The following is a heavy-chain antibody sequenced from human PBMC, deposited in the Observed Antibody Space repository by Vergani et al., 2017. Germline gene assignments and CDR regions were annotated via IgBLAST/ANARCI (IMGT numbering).Heavy chain of an antibody. CDR2: INHSGST. D-gene: IGHD3-16*01. V-gene: IGHV4-34*01. CDR1: GGSFSGYY. CDR3: ARGEGGY. J-gene: IGHJ4*02. Sequence: QVQLQQWGAGLLKPSETLSLTCAVYGGSFSGYYWSWIRQPPGKGLEWIGEINHSGSTNYNPSLKSRVTISVDTSKNQFSLKLGSVTAADSAVYYCARGEGGYWGQGTLVTVSS.